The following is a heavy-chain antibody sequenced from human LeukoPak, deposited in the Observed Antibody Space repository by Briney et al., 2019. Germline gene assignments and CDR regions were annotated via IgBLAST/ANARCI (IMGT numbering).Heavy chain of an antibody. J-gene: IGHJ6*02. Sequence: GGSLRLSCAASGFTFSSYAMSWVRQAPGKGLEWVSAISGSGGSTYYADSVKGRFTISRDNSKNTLYLQMNSLRAEDTAVYYCAKAEGFGEFNYYYYGMDVWGRGTTVTVSS. CDR2: ISGSGGST. CDR1: GFTFSSYA. CDR3: AKAEGFGEFNYYYYGMDV. V-gene: IGHV3-23*01. D-gene: IGHD3-10*01.